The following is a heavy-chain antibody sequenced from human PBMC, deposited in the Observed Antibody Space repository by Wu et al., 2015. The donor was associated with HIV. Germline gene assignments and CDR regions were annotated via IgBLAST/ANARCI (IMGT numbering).Heavy chain of an antibody. CDR1: GYTFTSYG. Sequence: QVQLVQSGAEVKKPGASVKVSCKASGYTFTSYGISWVRQAPGQGLEWMGWISAYNGNTNYAQKLQGRVTMTTDTSTSTAYMELRSLRSDDTAVYYCARSERWGSVLLWFGESDGSFDYWGQGTLVTVSS. V-gene: IGHV1-18*01. CDR2: ISAYNGNT. CDR3: ARSERWGSVLLWFGESDGSFDY. J-gene: IGHJ4*02. D-gene: IGHD3-10*01.